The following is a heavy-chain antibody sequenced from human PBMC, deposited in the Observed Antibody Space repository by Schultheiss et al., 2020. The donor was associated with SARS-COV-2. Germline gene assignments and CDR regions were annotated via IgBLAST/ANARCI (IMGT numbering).Heavy chain of an antibody. J-gene: IGHJ4*02. Sequence: GESLKISCKGSGYSFTSYWIGWVRQMPGKGLEWMGRIDPSDSYTNYSPSFQGHVTISADKSISTAYLQWSSLKASDTAMYYCARSHGDYFDYWGQGTLVTVSS. V-gene: IGHV5-10-1*01. D-gene: IGHD4-17*01. CDR1: GYSFTSYW. CDR2: IDPSDSYT. CDR3: ARSHGDYFDY.